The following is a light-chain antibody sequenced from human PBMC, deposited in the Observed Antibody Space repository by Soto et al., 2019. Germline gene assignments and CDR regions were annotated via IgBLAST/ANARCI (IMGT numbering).Light chain of an antibody. J-gene: IGKJ4*01. V-gene: IGKV3-20*01. CDR2: GAS. CDR1: QSVSSSY. Sequence: EIVLTQSPGTLSLSPGERATLSCRASQSVSSSYLAWYQHKPGQAPRLLIYGASTRITGIPARFSGSGSGTDFTLTISRLEPEDFAVYYCQQYINSALTFGGGTKVEIK. CDR3: QQYINSALT.